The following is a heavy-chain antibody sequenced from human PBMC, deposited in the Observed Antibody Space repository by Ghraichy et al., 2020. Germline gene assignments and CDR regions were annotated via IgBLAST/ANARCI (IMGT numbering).Heavy chain of an antibody. Sequence: TLSLTCTVSGGSISSSSYYWGWIRQPPGKGLEWIGSIYYSGSTYYNPSLKSRVTISVDTSKNQFSLKLSSVTAADTAVYYCVVVVRARDWFDPWGQGTLVTVSS. CDR2: IYYSGST. CDR3: VVVVRARDWFDP. J-gene: IGHJ5*02. V-gene: IGHV4-39*01. D-gene: IGHD3-10*01. CDR1: GGSISSSSYY.